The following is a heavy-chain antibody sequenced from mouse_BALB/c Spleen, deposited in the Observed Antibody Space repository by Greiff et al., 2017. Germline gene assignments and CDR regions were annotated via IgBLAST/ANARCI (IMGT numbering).Heavy chain of an antibody. V-gene: IGHV5-6-4*01. Sequence: EVQGVESGGGLVKPGGSLKLSCAASGFTFSSYTMSWVRQTPEKRLEWVATISSGGSYTYYPDSVKGRFTISRDNAKNTLYLQMSSLKSEDTAMYYCTRDNGNYSWFAYWGQGTLVTVSA. J-gene: IGHJ3*01. CDR1: GFTFSSYT. D-gene: IGHD2-1*01. CDR3: TRDNGNYSWFAY. CDR2: ISSGGSYT.